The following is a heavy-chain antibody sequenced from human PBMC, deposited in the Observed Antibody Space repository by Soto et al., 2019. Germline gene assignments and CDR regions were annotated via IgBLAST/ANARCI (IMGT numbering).Heavy chain of an antibody. Sequence: VESHTNCWRGSDCMFTKHCIVWVIQMNGNGLEWMGVIYYRDSDVRFSPSFKGQVSISADKASHTVSLHWSSLKSSDTATYFCATLTGRAHFTSGLDNSGPGTMVTGPS. CDR3: ATLTGRAHFTSGLDN. CDR1: DCMFTKHC. J-gene: IGHJ4*02. D-gene: IGHD3-10*01. V-gene: IGHV5-51*01. CDR2: IYYRDSDV.